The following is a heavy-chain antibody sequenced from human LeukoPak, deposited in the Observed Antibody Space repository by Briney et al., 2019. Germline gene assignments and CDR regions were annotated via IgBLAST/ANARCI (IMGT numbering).Heavy chain of an antibody. CDR3: GRSTSGYDYNYFDY. V-gene: IGHV1-8*01. J-gene: IGHJ4*02. CDR1: GYTFTSYD. Sequence: ASVKVSCKASGYTFTSYDINWVRQATGQGLEWMGWMNPNSGNTGYAQKFQGRVTMTRNTSISTAYMELSSLRSEDTAVYYCGRSTSGYDYNYFDYWGQGTLVTVSS. CDR2: MNPNSGNT. D-gene: IGHD5-12*01.